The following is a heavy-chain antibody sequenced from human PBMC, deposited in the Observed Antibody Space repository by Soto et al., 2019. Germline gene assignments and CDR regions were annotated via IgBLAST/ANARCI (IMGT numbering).Heavy chain of an antibody. CDR1: GFTFSRYG. CDR3: AKDRLRGGFLTTATTNGVDV. D-gene: IGHD1-26*01. Sequence: QVQLVESGGGVVQPGRSLRLSCAASGFTFSRYGMHWVRQAPGKGLEWVALISYDGSNKYYVDSVKGRFTISRDNSKNTLFLQMNSLRAGDTAVYYCAKDRLRGGFLTTATTNGVDVWGQGTTVTVS. V-gene: IGHV3-30*18. J-gene: IGHJ6*02. CDR2: ISYDGSNK.